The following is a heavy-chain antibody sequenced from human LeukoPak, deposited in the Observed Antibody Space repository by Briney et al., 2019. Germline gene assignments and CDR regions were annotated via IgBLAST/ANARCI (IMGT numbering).Heavy chain of an antibody. CDR2: IYYSGST. Sequence: PSETLSLTCTVSGGSISTYYWSWIRQPPGKGLEWIGDIYYSGSTNYNPSLKSRVSISIDTSKKQFSLKLTSVTAPDTAVYYCAGRGGSGSAWFDLWGQGTLLTVSS. J-gene: IGHJ5*02. CDR3: AGRGGSGSAWFDL. CDR1: GGSISTYY. V-gene: IGHV4-59*08. D-gene: IGHD6-19*01.